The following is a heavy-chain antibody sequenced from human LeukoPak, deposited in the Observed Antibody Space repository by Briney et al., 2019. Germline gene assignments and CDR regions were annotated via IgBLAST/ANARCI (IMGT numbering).Heavy chain of an antibody. CDR1: GYTFTGYY. CDR2: INPNSGGT. Sequence: ASVKVSCKASGYTFTGYYMHWVRQAPGQGLEWMGWINPNSGGTNYAQKLQGWATMTRHTSISTAYVALRRLRSDDAAVYYCARGLRSRTGCCLAYWGQGTLVTVSS. D-gene: IGHD2-15*01. J-gene: IGHJ4*02. V-gene: IGHV1-2*04. CDR3: ARGLRSRTGCCLAY.